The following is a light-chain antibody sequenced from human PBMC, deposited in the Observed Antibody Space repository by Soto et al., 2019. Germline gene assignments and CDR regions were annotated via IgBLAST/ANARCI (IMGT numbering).Light chain of an antibody. CDR3: QQYVSSPWA. Sequence: EIVLTRSRATVSLSPVERATLSGRACQSVSSYFAWYQQKPGQAPRLLIYGASRRATGIPDRFTGSGSGTDFTLTISRLEPEDFAVYYCQQYVSSPWAFGQGTKVDIK. J-gene: IGKJ1*01. CDR1: QSVSSY. V-gene: IGKV3-20*01. CDR2: GAS.